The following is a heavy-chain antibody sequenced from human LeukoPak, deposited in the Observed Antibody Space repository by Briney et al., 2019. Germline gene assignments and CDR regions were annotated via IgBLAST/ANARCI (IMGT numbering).Heavy chain of an antibody. CDR3: ARGTTVTSYYFDY. D-gene: IGHD4-17*01. V-gene: IGHV3-11*01. J-gene: IGHJ4*02. CDR1: GFTFSDYY. Sequence: GGSLRLSCAASGFTFSDYYMSWIRQAPGKGLEWVSYISSSGGTIYYADSVKGRLTISGDNAKNSLYLQMNSLRAEDTAVYYCARGTTVTSYYFDYWGQGTLVTVSS. CDR2: ISSSGGTI.